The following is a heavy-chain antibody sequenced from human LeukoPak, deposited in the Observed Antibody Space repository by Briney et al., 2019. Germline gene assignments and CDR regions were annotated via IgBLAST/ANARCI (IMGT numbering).Heavy chain of an antibody. J-gene: IGHJ6*02. CDR1: GFTFDDYA. CDR3: AKDDPVATILSDYYYYGMDV. Sequence: GGSLRLSCAASGFTFDDYAMPWVRQAPGKGLEWVSSISWNSSSIGYADSVKGRFTISRDNAKNSLYLQMNSLRAEDTAVYYCAKDDPVATILSDYYYYGMDVWGQGTTVTVSS. CDR2: ISWNSSSI. D-gene: IGHD2-8*01. V-gene: IGHV3-9*01.